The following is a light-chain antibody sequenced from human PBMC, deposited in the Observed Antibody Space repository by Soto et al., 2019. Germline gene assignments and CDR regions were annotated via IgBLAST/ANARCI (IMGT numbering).Light chain of an antibody. Sequence: QSVLTQPPSASGTPGQRVTISCSGSSSNIGSNTVNWYQQLPGTAPTLLIYSNNQRPSWVPDRFSGSKSGTSASLAIIGLQSEDEADYYCAAWDDSRNGWVFGGGTKLTVL. CDR1: SSNIGSNT. V-gene: IGLV1-44*01. CDR2: SNN. J-gene: IGLJ3*02. CDR3: AAWDDSRNGWV.